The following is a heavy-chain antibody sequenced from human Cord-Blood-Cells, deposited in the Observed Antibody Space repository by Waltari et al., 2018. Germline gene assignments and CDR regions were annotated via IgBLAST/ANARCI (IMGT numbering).Heavy chain of an antibody. CDR2: IYYSGST. CDR1: GGSISSSSYY. D-gene: IGHD1-26*01. V-gene: IGHV4-39*07. Sequence: QLQLQESGPGLVKPSETLSLTCTVSGGSISSSSYYWGWIRQPPGKGLEWIGSIYYSGSTDYNPSLKSRVTIAVETSKNQFSLKLSSVTAADTAVYYCASFYSGSYYYYYYMDVWGKGTTVTVSS. CDR3: ASFYSGSYYYYYYMDV. J-gene: IGHJ6*03.